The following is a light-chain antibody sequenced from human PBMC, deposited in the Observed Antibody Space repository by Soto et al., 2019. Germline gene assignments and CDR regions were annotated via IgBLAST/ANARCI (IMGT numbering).Light chain of an antibody. J-gene: IGKJ1*01. CDR3: QQSAGSPRT. Sequence: EIVLTQSPGTLSLSPGERAILSCRASQSVSSSYLAWYQQKPGQAPRLLIYGASSRATGIPDRFSGSGSGTEFTLTISRLEPEDFAVYYCQQSAGSPRTFGQGTKVEIK. CDR1: QSVSSSY. CDR2: GAS. V-gene: IGKV3-20*01.